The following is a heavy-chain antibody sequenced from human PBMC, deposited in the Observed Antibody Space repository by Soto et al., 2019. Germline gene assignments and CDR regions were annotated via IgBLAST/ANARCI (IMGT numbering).Heavy chain of an antibody. CDR3: AREMLCVGYCSGGSYGLDY. D-gene: IGHD2-15*01. Sequence: QVRLVQSGAEVKKPGASVKVSCKASGYTFTSYGISWVRQAPGQGLEWMGWISAYNGNTNYAQKLQGRVTMTTDTSTSTAYMELRSLRSDDTAVYYCAREMLCVGYCSGGSYGLDYWGQGTLVTVSS. CDR2: ISAYNGNT. CDR1: GYTFTSYG. J-gene: IGHJ4*02. V-gene: IGHV1-18*01.